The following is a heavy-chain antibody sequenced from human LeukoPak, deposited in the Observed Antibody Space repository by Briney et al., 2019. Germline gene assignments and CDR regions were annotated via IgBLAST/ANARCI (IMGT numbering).Heavy chain of an antibody. V-gene: IGHV3-30*18. D-gene: IGHD4-17*01. CDR2: ISYNGDNQ. CDR1: GFTFNNYG. CDR3: VKVYPTLTTSSVLGS. J-gene: IGHJ4*03. Sequence: GGSLRLSCAASGFTFNNYGMNWVRQAPGKGLEWVTAISYNGDNQHYADPVKGRFTISRDNSKNTVYLQIDALRTEDSAVYYCVKVYPTLTTSSVLGSWGQGTLVTVSS.